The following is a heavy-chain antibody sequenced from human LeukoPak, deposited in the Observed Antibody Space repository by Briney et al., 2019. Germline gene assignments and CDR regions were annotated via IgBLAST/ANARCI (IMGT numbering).Heavy chain of an antibody. CDR2: IYPGDSDT. J-gene: IGHJ4*02. V-gene: IGHV5-51*01. CDR1: GYGFTSYW. Sequence: PGEALQISCKGSGYGFTSYWIGWVRQMTGKGVEGMGIIYPGDSDTRYSPSFQGQVTISADKSISTAYLQWSSLKASDTAMYYCASPFPSSYYWGQGTLVTVSS. D-gene: IGHD3-10*01. CDR3: ASPFPSSYY.